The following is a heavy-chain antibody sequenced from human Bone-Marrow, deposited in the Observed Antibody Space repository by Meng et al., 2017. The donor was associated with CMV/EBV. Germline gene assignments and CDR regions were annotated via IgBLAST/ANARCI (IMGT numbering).Heavy chain of an antibody. Sequence: WIRQPPGKGLEWIGRIKSKTDGGTTDYAAPVKGRFTISRDDSKNTLYLQMNSLRAEDTAVYYCARRIQPYYFDYWGQGTLVTFSS. J-gene: IGHJ4*02. CDR2: IKSKTDGGTT. V-gene: IGHV3-15*01. CDR3: ARRIQPYYFDY. D-gene: IGHD5-18*01.